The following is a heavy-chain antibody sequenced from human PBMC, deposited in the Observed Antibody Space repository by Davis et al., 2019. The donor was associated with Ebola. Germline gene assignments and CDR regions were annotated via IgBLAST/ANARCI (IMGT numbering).Heavy chain of an antibody. CDR3: ARDGNYYGSGSYGYYYYGMDV. Sequence: HTGGSLRLSCAASGFTFSSHWMHWVRQVPGKGPGWVSRISGDGIRTTYADSVKGRFTISRDNTKNTLNLQMNSLRVEDTAVYYCARDGNYYGSGSYGYYYYGMDVWGQGTTVTVSS. D-gene: IGHD3-10*01. CDR1: GFTFSSHW. CDR2: ISGDGIRT. J-gene: IGHJ6*02. V-gene: IGHV3-74*01.